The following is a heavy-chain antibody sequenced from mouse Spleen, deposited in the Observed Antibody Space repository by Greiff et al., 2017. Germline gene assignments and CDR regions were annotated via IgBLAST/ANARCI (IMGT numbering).Heavy chain of an antibody. CDR1: GFTFSSYG. Sequence: EVQLVESGGGLVQPGGSLKLSCAASGFTFSSYGMSWVRQTPDKRLELVATINSNGGSTYYPDSVKGRFTISRDNAKNTLYLQMSSLKSEDTAMYYCAREGLYYFDYWGQGTTLTVSP. V-gene: IGHV5-6-3*01. CDR2: INSNGGST. J-gene: IGHJ2*01. CDR3: AREGLYYFDY.